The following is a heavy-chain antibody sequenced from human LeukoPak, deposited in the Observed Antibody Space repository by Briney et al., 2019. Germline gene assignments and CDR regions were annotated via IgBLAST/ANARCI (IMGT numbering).Heavy chain of an antibody. CDR1: GFTFTDYY. J-gene: IGHJ4*02. D-gene: IGHD4-17*01. CDR2: TRNKADRYTT. CDR3: TRSIGDRHRYFDY. Sequence: GGSLRLSCAASGFTFTDYYMDWVRQTPGKGLEWVGRTRNKADRYTTVYAASMEGTFTILRDDSKNSLYLQMNGLKTDGTAVYFCTRSIGDRHRYFDYGGQGTLVTVS. V-gene: IGHV3-72*01.